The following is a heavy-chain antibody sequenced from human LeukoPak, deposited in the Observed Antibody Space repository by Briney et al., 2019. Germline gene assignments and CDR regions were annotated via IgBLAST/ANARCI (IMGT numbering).Heavy chain of an antibody. D-gene: IGHD6-13*01. CDR3: AKHRLRAAAATVLDV. J-gene: IGHJ6*02. CDR1: GFTFSSYA. V-gene: IGHV3-23*01. CDR2: ISGSGGST. Sequence: GGSLRLSCAASGFTFSSYAMSWVRQAPGKGLEWVSAISGSGGSTYYADSVEGRFTISRDNSKNTLYLQMNSLRAEDTAVYYCAKHRLRAAAATVLDVWGQGTTVTVSS.